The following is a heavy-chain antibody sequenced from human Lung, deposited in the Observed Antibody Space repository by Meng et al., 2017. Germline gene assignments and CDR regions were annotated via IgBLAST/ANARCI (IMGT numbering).Heavy chain of an antibody. V-gene: IGHV4-34*01. Sequence: HVQLQQWGARLLKPSETLSLPCVVSGGSYSDYYWSGIRQPPGKGLEWIGEINHSGRTHYNPSHESRATISVDTSQNNLSLKLSSVTAADSAVYYCARGPTTMAHDFDYWGQGTLVTVSS. D-gene: IGHD4-11*01. J-gene: IGHJ4*02. CDR1: GGSYSDYY. CDR3: ARGPTTMAHDFDY. CDR2: INHSGRT.